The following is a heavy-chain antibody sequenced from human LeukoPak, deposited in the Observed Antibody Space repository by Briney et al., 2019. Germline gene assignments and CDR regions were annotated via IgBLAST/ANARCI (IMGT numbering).Heavy chain of an antibody. CDR2: INPTGGST. Sequence: ASVKVSCKASGYTFTGYYMHWVRQAPGKGLEWMGKINPTGGSTTYAQKFQGGVTMTRDMSTNTVYMELSSLRSEDTAVYYCARQGRSGSYSAFSWFDPWGQGTLVTVSS. CDR3: ARQGRSGSYSAFSWFDP. CDR1: GYTFTGYY. J-gene: IGHJ5*02. D-gene: IGHD3-22*01. V-gene: IGHV1-46*01.